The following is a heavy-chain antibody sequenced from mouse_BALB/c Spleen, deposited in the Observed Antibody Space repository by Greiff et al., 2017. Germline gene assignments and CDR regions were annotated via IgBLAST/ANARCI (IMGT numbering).Heavy chain of an antibody. D-gene: IGHD1-2*01. CDR3: ARGGATAYYAMDY. CDR2: IWGDGST. J-gene: IGHJ4*01. Sequence: VKLQESGPGLVAPSQSLSITCTVSGFSLTGYGVNWVRQPPGKGLEWLGMIWGDGSTDYNSALKSRLSISKDNSKSQVFLKMNSLQTDDTARYYCARGGATAYYAMDYWGQGTSVTVSS. CDR1: GFSLTGYG. V-gene: IGHV2-6-7*01.